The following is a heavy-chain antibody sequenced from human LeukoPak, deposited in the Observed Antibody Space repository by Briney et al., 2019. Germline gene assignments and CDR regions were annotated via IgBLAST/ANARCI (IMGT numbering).Heavy chain of an antibody. V-gene: IGHV3-7*01. Sequence: PGGSLRLSCAASGFTFSSYWMSWVRQAPGKGLEWVANIKQDGSEKYYVDSVKGRFTISRDNAKNTLYLQMNSLRVEDTAVYYCVRGRGPIEASFDYWGQGTLVTVSS. CDR3: VRGRGPIEASFDY. D-gene: IGHD3-10*01. CDR2: IKQDGSEK. CDR1: GFTFSSYW. J-gene: IGHJ4*02.